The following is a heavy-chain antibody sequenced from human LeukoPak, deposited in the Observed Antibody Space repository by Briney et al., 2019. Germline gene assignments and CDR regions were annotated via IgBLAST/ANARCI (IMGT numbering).Heavy chain of an antibody. D-gene: IGHD3-16*02. V-gene: IGHV3-23*01. CDR3: AKDLRGLSTLYYYYMDV. Sequence: AGGSLRLSCAASGFTFSSYGMSWVRQAPGKGLEWISAISGSGGSTYYADSVKGRFTISRDNSKNTLYLQMNSLRAEDTAVYYCAKDLRGLSTLYYYYMDVWGKGTTVTVSS. CDR2: ISGSGGST. CDR1: GFTFSSYG. J-gene: IGHJ6*03.